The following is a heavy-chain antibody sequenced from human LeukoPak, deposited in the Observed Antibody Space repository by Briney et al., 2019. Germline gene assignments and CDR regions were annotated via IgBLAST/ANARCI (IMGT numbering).Heavy chain of an antibody. V-gene: IGHV1-18*01. D-gene: IGHD3-16*01. CDR1: GYTFTSYG. CDR3: ARNYPFTFGGLILTHWYFDL. CDR2: ISTYNGNT. J-gene: IGHJ2*01. Sequence: GASVKVSCKASGYTFTSYGISWVRQAPGQGLEWMGRISTYNGNTKGRVTLTTDTSTNTAYMELRSLRSDDTAVYYCARNYPFTFGGLILTHWYFDLWGRGTLVTVSS.